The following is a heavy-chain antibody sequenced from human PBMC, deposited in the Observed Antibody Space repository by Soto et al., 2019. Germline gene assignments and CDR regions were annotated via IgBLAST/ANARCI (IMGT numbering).Heavy chain of an antibody. D-gene: IGHD4-4*01. V-gene: IGHV5-51*01. CDR3: ARQGGLQFSNYYYGMDV. CDR1: GYSFTSYW. Sequence: GESLKISCKGSGYSFTSYWIGWVRQMPGKGLEWMGIIYPGDSDTRYSPSFQGQVTISADKSISTAYLQWSSLKASDTATYYRARQGGLQFSNYYYGMDVWGKGTTVTVSS. CDR2: IYPGDSDT. J-gene: IGHJ6*04.